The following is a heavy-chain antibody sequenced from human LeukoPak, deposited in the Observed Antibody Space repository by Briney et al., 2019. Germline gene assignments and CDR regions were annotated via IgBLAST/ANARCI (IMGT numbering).Heavy chain of an antibody. CDR3: ARHLSGVTGYNYGRGIDY. V-gene: IGHV3-23*01. CDR2: MSGSGGST. J-gene: IGHJ4*02. D-gene: IGHD5-18*01. CDR1: GFTFSNYG. Sequence: GGSLRLSCAASGFTFSNYGMSWVRQAPGKGLEWVSGMSGSGGSTYYADSVKGRFTISRDNAKKSLYLQMKSLRAEDTAVYYCARHLSGVTGYNYGRGIDYWGQGTLVTVSS.